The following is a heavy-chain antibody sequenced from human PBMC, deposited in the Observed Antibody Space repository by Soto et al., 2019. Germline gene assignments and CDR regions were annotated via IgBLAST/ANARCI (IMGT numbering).Heavy chain of an antibody. V-gene: IGHV3-48*01. Sequence: GGSLRLSCAASGFTFSSYSMNWVRQAPGKGLECVSSSSSSSTIYYADSVKGRFTISRDNAKNSLYLQMNSLRAEDTAVYYCARDYSSYGPFDYWGQGTLVTVSS. CDR3: ARDYSSYGPFDY. CDR1: GFTFSSYS. J-gene: IGHJ4*02. D-gene: IGHD5-18*01. CDR2: SSSSSTI.